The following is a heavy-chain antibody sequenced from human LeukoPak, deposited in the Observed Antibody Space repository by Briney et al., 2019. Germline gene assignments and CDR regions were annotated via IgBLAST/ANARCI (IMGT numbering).Heavy chain of an antibody. V-gene: IGHV7-4-1*02. Sequence: GASVKVSCKASGYTFTGYYMHWVRQAPGQGLEWMGWINTNTGNPTYAQGFTGRFVFSLDTSVSTAYLQISSLKAEDTAVYYCARVSSGWADWGQGTLVTVSS. J-gene: IGHJ4*02. D-gene: IGHD6-19*01. CDR2: INTNTGNP. CDR3: ARVSSGWAD. CDR1: GYTFTGYY.